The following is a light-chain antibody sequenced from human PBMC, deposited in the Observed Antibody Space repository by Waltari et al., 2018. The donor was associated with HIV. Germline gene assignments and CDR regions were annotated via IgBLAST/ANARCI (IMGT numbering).Light chain of an antibody. CDR3: QQYGSAPPIT. J-gene: IGKJ4*01. Sequence: EIVLTQSPGTLSLSPGERATLSCRASQSVSNNYLAWYQQKPGQAPRLLIYKTYNSATGIPDRFSGSGSGTDFTLTISRLEPEDFAIYYCQQYGSAPPITLGGGTKVEIK. V-gene: IGKV3-20*01. CDR1: QSVSNNY. CDR2: KTY.